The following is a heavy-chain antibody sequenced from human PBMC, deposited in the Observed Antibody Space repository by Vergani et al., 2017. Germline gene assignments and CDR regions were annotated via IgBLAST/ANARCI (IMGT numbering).Heavy chain of an antibody. Sequence: QVQVVQSGAEVKKSAASVKVSCKTSGYTFSNYYMHWVRQAPGQGLEWMGIINPSGGHTNYAQKFQGRVTMTRDTSTSTVYMELSSLRSEDTAIYYCARGINHFESNDYYGDAFDIWGQGTLVSVSS. CDR2: INPSGGHT. V-gene: IGHV1-46*01. J-gene: IGHJ3*02. CDR3: ARGINHFESNDYYGDAFDI. D-gene: IGHD3-22*01. CDR1: GYTFSNYY.